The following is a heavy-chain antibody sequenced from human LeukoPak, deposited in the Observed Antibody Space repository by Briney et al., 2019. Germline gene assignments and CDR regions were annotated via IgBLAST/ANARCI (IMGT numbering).Heavy chain of an antibody. CDR1: GYTFTSYG. D-gene: IGHD6-13*01. CDR3: AREGRIAAAGRKPLDY. CDR2: ISAYNGNT. J-gene: IGHJ4*02. Sequence: GASVKVSCKASGYTFTSYGISWVRQAPGQGLEWMGWISAYNGNTNYAQKLRGRVTMTTDTSTSTAYMELRSLRSDDTAVYYCAREGRIAAAGRKPLDYWGQGTLVTVSS. V-gene: IGHV1-18*01.